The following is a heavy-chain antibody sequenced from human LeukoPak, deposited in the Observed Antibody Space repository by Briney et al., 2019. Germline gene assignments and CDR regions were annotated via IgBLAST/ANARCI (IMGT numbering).Heavy chain of an antibody. J-gene: IGHJ4*02. CDR1: GYTFTSYG. Sequence: ASVKVSCKASGYTFTSYGISWVRQAPGQGLEWMGWISAYNGNTNYAQKLQGRVTMTTDTSTSTAYMELSRLRSDDTAVYYCARGPGGYSSSWYSYWGQGTLVTVSS. CDR3: ARGPGGYSSSWYSY. V-gene: IGHV1-18*01. CDR2: ISAYNGNT. D-gene: IGHD6-13*01.